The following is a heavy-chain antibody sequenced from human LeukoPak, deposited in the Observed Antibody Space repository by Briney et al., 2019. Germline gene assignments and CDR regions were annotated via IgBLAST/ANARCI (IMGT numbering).Heavy chain of an antibody. CDR3: ARDLIGFGELLYGPDAFDI. CDR2: ISSSSSTI. J-gene: IGHJ3*02. Sequence: PGGSLRLSCAASGFTFSSYEMNWVRQAPGKGLEWVSYISSSSSTIYYADSVKGRFTISRDNAKNSLYLQMNSLRAEDTAVYYCARDLIGFGELLYGPDAFDIWGQGTMVTVSS. CDR1: GFTFSSYE. V-gene: IGHV3-48*03. D-gene: IGHD3-10*01.